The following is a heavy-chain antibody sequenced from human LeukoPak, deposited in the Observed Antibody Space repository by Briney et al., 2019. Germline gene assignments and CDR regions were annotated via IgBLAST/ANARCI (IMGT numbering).Heavy chain of an antibody. J-gene: IGHJ4*01. CDR3: VRDPREPAHGLDY. V-gene: IGHV1-2*02. D-gene: IGHD1-26*01. CDR2: IDCGDGDT. CDR1: GFSFTAHY. Sequence: ASVKVSCKTSGFSFTAHYIHWVRQAPGQALQWLAYIDCGDGDTHYAQPFQGRVTVTRDKSINTAYLELSSLNYDDTAIYYCVRDPREPAHGLDYWGRGTLVTVSS.